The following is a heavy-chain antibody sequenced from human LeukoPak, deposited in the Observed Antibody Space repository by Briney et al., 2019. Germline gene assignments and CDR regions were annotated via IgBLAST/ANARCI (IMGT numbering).Heavy chain of an antibody. CDR2: INHSGST. CDR3: ARGEFGYYYDSSAYTAFDY. Sequence: SETLSLTCAVYGGPFSGYYWSWIRQPPGKGLEWIGEINHSGSTNYNPSFKSRDTISVDTSKSQFSLKLSSVTAADTAVYYCARGEFGYYYDSSAYTAFDYWGQGTLVTVSS. J-gene: IGHJ4*02. V-gene: IGHV4-34*01. D-gene: IGHD3-22*01. CDR1: GGPFSGYY.